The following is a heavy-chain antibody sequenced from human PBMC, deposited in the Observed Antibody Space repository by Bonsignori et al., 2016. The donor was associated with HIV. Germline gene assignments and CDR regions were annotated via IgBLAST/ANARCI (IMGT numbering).Heavy chain of an antibody. J-gene: IGHJ4*02. V-gene: IGHV4-39*07. CDR3: ARLAGDSSGYPLGFDY. CDR2: IYYSGST. Sequence: WIRQPPGKGLEWIGSIYYSGSTYYNPSLKSRVTISVDTSKNQFSLKLSSVTAADTAVYYCARLAGDSSGYPLGFDYWGQGTLVTVSS. D-gene: IGHD3-22*01.